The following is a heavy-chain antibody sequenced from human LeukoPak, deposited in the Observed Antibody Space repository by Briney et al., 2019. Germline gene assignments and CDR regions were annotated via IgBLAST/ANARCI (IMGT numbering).Heavy chain of an antibody. CDR3: TRGPTLIGVAGTWPLDY. Sequence: GGSLRLSCAASGFTFSDFSMHWVRQAPGKGLEWVSSISSGSTYIYSADSLKGRFTSSRDNAKKSLYLQMNSLRDEDSAVYHCTRGPTLIGVAGTWPLDYWGQGTLVTVSS. CDR2: ISSGSTYI. J-gene: IGHJ4*02. D-gene: IGHD6-19*01. V-gene: IGHV3-21*01. CDR1: GFTFSDFS.